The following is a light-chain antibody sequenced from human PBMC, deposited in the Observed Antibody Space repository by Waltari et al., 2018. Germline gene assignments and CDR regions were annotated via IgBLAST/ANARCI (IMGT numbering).Light chain of an antibody. Sequence: EIVMTQSPATLSVSPGERATLSCRASQSVSSNLAWYQQKPGQAPRLLIYGASTRATGIPARFSGSGSGTEFTLTISSLQSEDFAVHYCQQYNNWFWTFGQGTKVEIK. V-gene: IGKV3-15*01. CDR1: QSVSSN. CDR3: QQYNNWFWT. CDR2: GAS. J-gene: IGKJ1*01.